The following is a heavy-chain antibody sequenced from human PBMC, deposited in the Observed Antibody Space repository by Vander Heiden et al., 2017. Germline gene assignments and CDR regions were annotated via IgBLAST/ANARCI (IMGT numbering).Heavy chain of an antibody. D-gene: IGHD6-13*01. J-gene: IGHJ1*01. CDR3: ARDSPLSIAAARFQH. CDR1: GFTFISYA. CDR2: ISYDGSNK. Sequence: GFTFISYAMHWVRQAPGKGLEWVAVISYDGSNKYYADSAKGRFTISRDNSKNTLYLQMNSLRAEDTAVYYCARDSPLSIAAARFQHWGQGTLVTVSS. V-gene: IGHV3-30-3*01.